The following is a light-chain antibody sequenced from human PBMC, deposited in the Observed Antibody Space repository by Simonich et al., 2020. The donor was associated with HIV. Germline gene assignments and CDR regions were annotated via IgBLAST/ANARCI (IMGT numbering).Light chain of an antibody. Sequence: QSVLTQPPSASGTPGQRVTISCSGSSSNIGSNNVNWYQQLPGTAPKLLIYSNNQRPSGVPDRFSGSKSGTSASLAIRGLQSEDEADYYCATWDDSLNGWVFGGGTKLTVL. CDR2: SNN. CDR3: ATWDDSLNGWV. J-gene: IGLJ3*02. CDR1: SSNIGSNN. V-gene: IGLV1-44*01.